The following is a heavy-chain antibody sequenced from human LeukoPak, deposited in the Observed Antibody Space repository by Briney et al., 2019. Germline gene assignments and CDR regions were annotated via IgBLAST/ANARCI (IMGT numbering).Heavy chain of an antibody. V-gene: IGHV3-30*18. CDR1: GFTFSSYG. J-gene: IGHJ6*02. D-gene: IGHD6-6*01. CDR3: AKDTYSSLYYYYGMDV. Sequence: GRSLRLSCAASGFTFSSYGMHWVRQAPGKGLEWVAVISYDGSNKYYADSVKGRFTISRDNSKNTLYLQMNSLRAEDTAVYYCAKDTYSSLYYYYGMDVWGQGTTVTVSS. CDR2: ISYDGSNK.